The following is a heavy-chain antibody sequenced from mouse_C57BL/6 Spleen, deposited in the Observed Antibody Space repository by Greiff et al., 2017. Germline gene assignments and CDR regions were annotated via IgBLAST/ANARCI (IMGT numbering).Heavy chain of an antibody. V-gene: IGHV2-2*01. Sequence: VKLMESGPGLVQPSQSLSISCTASGFSLTSYGVHWVRQSPGKGLEWLGVIWSGGSTDDNAAIISRLSISKDNSKSQVFFRMNSLQADDTAIYSCARKEGYDVGFDDWGQGTTLTVSS. D-gene: IGHD2-2*01. J-gene: IGHJ2*01. CDR3: ARKEGYDVGFDD. CDR2: IWSGGST. CDR1: GFSLTSYG.